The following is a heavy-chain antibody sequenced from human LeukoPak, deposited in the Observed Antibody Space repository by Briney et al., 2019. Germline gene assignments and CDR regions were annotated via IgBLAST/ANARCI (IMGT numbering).Heavy chain of an antibody. J-gene: IGHJ4*02. CDR1: GGSISSYY. CDR3: ARDRYYYDSSGYSLFDY. V-gene: IGHV4-59*01. D-gene: IGHD3-22*01. Sequence: SETLSLTCTVSGGSISSYYWSWIRQPPGKGLEWIGYIYCSGSTNYNPPLKSRVTISVDTSKNQFSLKLSSVTAADTAVYYCARDRYYYDSSGYSLFDYWGQGTLVTVSS. CDR2: IYCSGST.